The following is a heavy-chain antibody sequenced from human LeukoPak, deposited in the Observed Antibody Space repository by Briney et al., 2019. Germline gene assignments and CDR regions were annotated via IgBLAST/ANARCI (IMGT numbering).Heavy chain of an antibody. Sequence: SVNVSCKASGGTFSSYAISWVRQAPGQGLEWMGGIIPIFGTANYAQKFQGRVTITADESTSTAYMELSSLRSEDTAVYYCARVEIGYQLLPYFDYWGQGTLVTVSS. D-gene: IGHD2-2*01. CDR1: GGTFSSYA. J-gene: IGHJ4*02. CDR2: IIPIFGTA. V-gene: IGHV1-69*13. CDR3: ARVEIGYQLLPYFDY.